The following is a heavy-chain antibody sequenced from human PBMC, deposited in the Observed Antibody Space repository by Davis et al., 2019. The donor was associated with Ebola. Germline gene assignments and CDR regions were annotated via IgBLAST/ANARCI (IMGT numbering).Heavy chain of an antibody. D-gene: IGHD3-9*01. CDR3: ARAPNYDVLTGTSSYYFDY. V-gene: IGHV1-18*04. CDR2: ISGFNTNT. CDR1: GYTFISYG. Sequence: ASVQVSCKSSGYTFISYGLVWVRQAPGLGLEWMGWISGFNTNTNFAQKFQARVTVSKDTSTNTAYMDLRSLTSDDTAIYYCARAPNYDVLTGTSSYYFDYWGQGTLVTVSS. J-gene: IGHJ4*02.